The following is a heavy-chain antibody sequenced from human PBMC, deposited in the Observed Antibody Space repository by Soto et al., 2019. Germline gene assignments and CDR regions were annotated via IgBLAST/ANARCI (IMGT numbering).Heavy chain of an antibody. D-gene: IGHD1-1*01. Sequence: GGTLRLSCAASGFTFSNYCMQWFRQAPGKGLKWVSIIWYDGSNKYYADSVKGRFTISRDNSKNTVYLQMNSLRAEDTAMYYCAAGEPLNDRGQGTLVTVSS. CDR2: IWYDGSNK. V-gene: IGHV3-33*01. J-gene: IGHJ4*02. CDR3: AAGEPLND. CDR1: GFTFSNYC.